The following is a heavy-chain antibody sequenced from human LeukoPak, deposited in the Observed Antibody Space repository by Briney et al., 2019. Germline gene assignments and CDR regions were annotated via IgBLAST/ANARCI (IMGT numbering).Heavy chain of an antibody. CDR1: GFTFSSYE. V-gene: IGHV3-30*04. Sequence: HPGGSLRLSCAASGFTFSSYEMNWVRQAPGKGLEWVAVISYDGSNKYYADSVKGRFTISRDNSKNTLYLQMNSLRAEDTAVYYCARDANYYDSSGSLDYWGQGTLVTVSS. CDR3: ARDANYYDSSGSLDY. D-gene: IGHD3-22*01. CDR2: ISYDGSNK. J-gene: IGHJ4*02.